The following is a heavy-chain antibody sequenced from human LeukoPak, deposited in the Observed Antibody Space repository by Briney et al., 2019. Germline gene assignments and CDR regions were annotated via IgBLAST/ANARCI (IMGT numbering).Heavy chain of an antibody. CDR2: ISGSGGST. CDR3: AKGPNTYYYDSSGLIDY. CDR1: GFTFSSYA. V-gene: IGHV3-23*01. J-gene: IGHJ4*02. Sequence: PGGSLRLSCAASGFTFSSYAMSWVRQAPGKGLEWASAISGSGGSTYYADSVKGRFTISRDNSKNTLYLQMNSLTAEDTAVYYCAKGPNTYYYDSSGLIDYWGQGTLVTVSS. D-gene: IGHD3-22*01.